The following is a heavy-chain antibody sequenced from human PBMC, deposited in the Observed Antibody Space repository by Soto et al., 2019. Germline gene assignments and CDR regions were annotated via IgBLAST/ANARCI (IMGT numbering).Heavy chain of an antibody. CDR3: ARLCSSTSCYGRFDP. J-gene: IGHJ5*02. Sequence: PSETLSLTCTVSGGSVSSGSYYWSWIRQPPGKGLEWIGYIYYSGSTNYNPSLKSRVTISVDTSKNQFSLKLSSVTAADTAVYCCARLCSSTSCYGRFDPWGQGTLVTVSS. V-gene: IGHV4-61*01. CDR1: GGSVSSGSYY. CDR2: IYYSGST. D-gene: IGHD2-2*01.